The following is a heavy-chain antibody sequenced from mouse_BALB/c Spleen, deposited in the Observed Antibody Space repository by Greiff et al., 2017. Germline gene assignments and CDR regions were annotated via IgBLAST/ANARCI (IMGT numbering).Heavy chain of an antibody. CDR2: ISSGGGST. CDR1: GFAFSSYD. CDR3: ARDYGSDFDV. J-gene: IGHJ1*01. Sequence: EVKLVESGGGLVKPGGSLKLSCAASGFAFSSYDMSWVRQTPEKRLEWVAYISSGGGSTYYPDTVKGRFTISRDNAKNTLYLQMSSLKSEDTAMYYCARDYGSDFDVWGAGTTVTVSS. D-gene: IGHD1-1*01. V-gene: IGHV5-12-1*01.